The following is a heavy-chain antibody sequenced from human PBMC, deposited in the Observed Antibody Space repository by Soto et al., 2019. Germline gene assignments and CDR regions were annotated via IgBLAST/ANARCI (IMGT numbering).Heavy chain of an antibody. CDR1: GDSVSSSDFY. CDR3: ATVTTLFAPNGGNSAYFYAMDV. D-gene: IGHD2-15*01. V-gene: IGHV4-61*08. Sequence: SETLSLTCAVSGDSVSSSDFYWTWIRQPPGKPLGWIGYVYSTGTTNYSPSLKSRVDMSVDTSENQFSLKVRSVTAADAPVYFCATVTTLFAPNGGNSAYFYAMDVWGHGTTVTVSS. CDR2: VYSTGTT. J-gene: IGHJ6*02.